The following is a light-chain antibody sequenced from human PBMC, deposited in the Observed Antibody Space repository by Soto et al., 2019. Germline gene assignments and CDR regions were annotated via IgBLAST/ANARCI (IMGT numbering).Light chain of an antibody. V-gene: IGKV3-15*01. Sequence: EIVMTQSPATLSVSPGERATLSCSASQSLSSNLAWYQHKPGQAPRLLIYGASPRATGITARFSGRGSGTEFTLTINSLQSEDFAVYYCQQYNNWPPLTFGPGTKVDIK. CDR3: QQYNNWPPLT. CDR1: QSLSSN. J-gene: IGKJ3*01. CDR2: GAS.